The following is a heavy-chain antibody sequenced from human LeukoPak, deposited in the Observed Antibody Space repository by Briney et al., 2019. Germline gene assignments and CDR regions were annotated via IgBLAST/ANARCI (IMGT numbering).Heavy chain of an antibody. CDR3: ARVRVVVIRGSFDP. V-gene: IGHV3-33*01. CDR2: IWYDGSNK. Sequence: GRSLSFSCAASGFTFSSYGMHWVRQAPGKGLEWVAVIWYDGSNKYYADSVKGRFTISRDNSKNTLYLQMNSLRAEDTAVYYCARVRVVVIRGSFDPWGQGTLVTVSS. CDR1: GFTFSSYG. J-gene: IGHJ5*02. D-gene: IGHD3-22*01.